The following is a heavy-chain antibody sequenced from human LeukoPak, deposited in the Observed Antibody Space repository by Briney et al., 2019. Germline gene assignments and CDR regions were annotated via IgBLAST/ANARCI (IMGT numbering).Heavy chain of an antibody. V-gene: IGHV1-69*04. CDR3: ARDSYGDYSNWFDP. D-gene: IGHD4-17*01. Sequence: SVKVSCKASGGTFSSYAISWVRQAPGQGLEWMGRIIPILGIANYAQKFQGRVTITADKSTSTAYMELSSLRSEDTAVYCCARDSYGDYSNWFDPWGQGTLVTVSS. J-gene: IGHJ5*02. CDR2: IIPILGIA. CDR1: GGTFSSYA.